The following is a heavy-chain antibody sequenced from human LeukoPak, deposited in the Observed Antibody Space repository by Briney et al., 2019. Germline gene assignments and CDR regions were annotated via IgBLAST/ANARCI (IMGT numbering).Heavy chain of an antibody. CDR1: GFTFSRAW. CDR3: TRDRAYSTFDY. Sequence: PGGSLRLSCAASGFTFSRAWMAWVRQAPGKGLEWVANIKEDGSQKNYVDSVKGRLTISRDNARDSVYLQMNSLRVEDTAVYYCTRDRAYSTFDYWGQGSLVTVSS. CDR2: IKEDGSQK. J-gene: IGHJ4*02. V-gene: IGHV3-7*01. D-gene: IGHD4-11*01.